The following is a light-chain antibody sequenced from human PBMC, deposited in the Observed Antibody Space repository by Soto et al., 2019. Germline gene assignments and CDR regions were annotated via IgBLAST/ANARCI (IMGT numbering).Light chain of an antibody. J-gene: IGKJ5*01. CDR2: GAS. CDR1: QSVSSSY. V-gene: IGKV3-20*01. Sequence: EIVLTQSRGTLSLSPGERATLSFRASQSVSSSYLAWYQQKPGQAPRLLIYGASGRATGIPDRFSGSGSGTDFTLTISRLEPEDFAVYYWQQYGSSPPVTFGQGTRLEIK. CDR3: QQYGSSPPVT.